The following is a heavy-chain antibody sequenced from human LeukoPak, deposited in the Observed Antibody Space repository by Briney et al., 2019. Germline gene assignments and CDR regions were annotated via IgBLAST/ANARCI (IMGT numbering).Heavy chain of an antibody. CDR3: ARSSWYGGAHWFDP. CDR1: GGSISSYY. Sequence: SETLSFTWTVPGGSISSYYWSWIRQPPGKGLEWIGYIYTSGSTNYNPSLKSRVTISVDTSKNQFSLKLSSVTAADTAVYYCARSSWYGGAHWFDPWGQGTLVTVSS. J-gene: IGHJ5*02. D-gene: IGHD6-13*01. V-gene: IGHV4-4*09. CDR2: IYTSGST.